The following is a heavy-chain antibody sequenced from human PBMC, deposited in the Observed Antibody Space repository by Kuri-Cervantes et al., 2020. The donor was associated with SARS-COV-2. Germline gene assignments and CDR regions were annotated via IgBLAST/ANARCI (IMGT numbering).Heavy chain of an antibody. CDR3: ARGRSDFWSGYSTRKNYYYYGMDV. D-gene: IGHD3-3*01. CDR1: GYSISSGYY. J-gene: IGHJ6*02. CDR2: INHSGST. V-gene: IGHV4-34*01. Sequence: SQTLSLTCAVSGYSISSGYYWSWIRQPPGKGLEWIGEINHSGSTNYNPSLKSRVTISVDTSKNQFSLKLSSVTAADTAVYYCARGRSDFWSGYSTRKNYYYYGMDVWGQGTTVTVSS.